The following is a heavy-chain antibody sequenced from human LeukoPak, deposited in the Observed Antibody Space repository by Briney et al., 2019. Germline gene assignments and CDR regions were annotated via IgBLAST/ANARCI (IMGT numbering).Heavy chain of an antibody. V-gene: IGHV4-59*01. J-gene: IGHJ6*02. CDR2: ISYIVSN. Sequence: SQTLSLTCTVSGGSTTVYTTSSVPHPPQERLWSIWDISYIVSNNYTPSLKRRVTISVATSKNQFSLQLSSVTAADTAVYYCASSDGSSSYSPDYYYGMDLWGQGTTVTVSS. CDR1: GGSTTVYTT. D-gene: IGHD3-10*01. CDR3: ASSDGSSSYSPDYYYGMDL.